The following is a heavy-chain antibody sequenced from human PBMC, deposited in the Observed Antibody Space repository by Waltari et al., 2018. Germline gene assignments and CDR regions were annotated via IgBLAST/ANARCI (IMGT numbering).Heavy chain of an antibody. D-gene: IGHD3-16*02. CDR2: IYHSGST. CDR1: GYSISSGYY. J-gene: IGHJ3*02. CDR3: VTLMRYRVHWGDAFDI. V-gene: IGHV4-38-2*01. Sequence: QVQLQESGPGLVKPSETLSLTCAVSGYSISSGYYWGWIRQPPGKGLEWIGSIYHSGSTYYNPSLKSRVTISVDTSKNQFSLKLSSVTAADTAVYYCVTLMRYRVHWGDAFDIWGQGTMVTVSS.